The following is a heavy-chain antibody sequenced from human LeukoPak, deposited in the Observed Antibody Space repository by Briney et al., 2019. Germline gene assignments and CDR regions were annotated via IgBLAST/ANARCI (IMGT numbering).Heavy chain of an antibody. J-gene: IGHJ4*02. CDR3: AKSEYEAGAFDY. Sequence: GGSLRPSCAASGFTFSSYGMSWVRQAPGKGLGWVSAISGSGGSTYYADSVKGRFTISRDNSKNTLYLQMNSLRAEDTAVYYCAKSEYEAGAFDYWGQGTLVTVSS. D-gene: IGHD6-19*01. V-gene: IGHV3-23*01. CDR1: GFTFSSYG. CDR2: ISGSGGST.